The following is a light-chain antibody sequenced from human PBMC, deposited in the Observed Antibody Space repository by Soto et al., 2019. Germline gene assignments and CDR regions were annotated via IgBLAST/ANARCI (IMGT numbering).Light chain of an antibody. Sequence: QSVLTQPPSGPGVAGQRGTISCTGSSSNIGAGYDVHWYQQLPGTAPKLLIYGNSNRPSGVPDRFSGSKSGTSASLAITGLQAEDEADYYCQSYDSSLSAHVFGTGTKVTVL. V-gene: IGLV1-40*01. CDR2: GNS. J-gene: IGLJ1*01. CDR1: SSNIGAGYD. CDR3: QSYDSSLSAHV.